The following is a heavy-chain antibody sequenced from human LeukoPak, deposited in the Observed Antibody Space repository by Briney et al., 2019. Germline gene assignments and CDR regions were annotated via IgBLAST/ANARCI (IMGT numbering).Heavy chain of an antibody. CDR2: IDRDGRVQ. CDR3: AKDIAAAGTAAVAGQSYYYYGMDV. Sequence: GGSLRLSCTASGFTTHYWLNWVRQSPGKGLEWVANIDRDGRVQHYVDSVEGRFTISRDNAKNSLYLQMNSLRAEDTALYYCAKDIAAAGTAAVAGQSYYYYGMDVWGQGTTVTVSS. CDR1: GFTTHYW. D-gene: IGHD6-13*01. J-gene: IGHJ6*02. V-gene: IGHV3-7*03.